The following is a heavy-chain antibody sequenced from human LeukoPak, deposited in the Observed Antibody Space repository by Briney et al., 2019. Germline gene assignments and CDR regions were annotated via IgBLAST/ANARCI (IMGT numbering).Heavy chain of an antibody. Sequence: PGGSLRLSCAASGFTFVDYWMSWVRRVPGKGLEWVAKIKPDGGEKYYVDSVKGRFTVSRDNTKNSLFLQMNGLRVEDTGVYFCAREVREVPHWGQGSRVTVSS. CDR3: AREVREVPH. CDR1: GFTFVDYW. D-gene: IGHD3-10*01. CDR2: IKPDGGEK. J-gene: IGHJ4*02. V-gene: IGHV3-7*04.